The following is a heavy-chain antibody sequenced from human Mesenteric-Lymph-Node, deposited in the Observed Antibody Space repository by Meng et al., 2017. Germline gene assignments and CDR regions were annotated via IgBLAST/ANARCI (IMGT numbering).Heavy chain of an antibody. CDR1: GGTFSSYA. CDR3: ASDLGTVTTNFDY. J-gene: IGHJ4*02. D-gene: IGHD4-17*01. V-gene: IGHV1-69*13. Sequence: SVKVSCKASGGTFSSYAISWVRQAPGQGLEWMGGIIPIFGTANYAQKFQGRVTITADESTSTAYMELSSLRSEDTAMYYCASDLGTVTTNFDYWGQGTLVTVSS. CDR2: IIPIFGTA.